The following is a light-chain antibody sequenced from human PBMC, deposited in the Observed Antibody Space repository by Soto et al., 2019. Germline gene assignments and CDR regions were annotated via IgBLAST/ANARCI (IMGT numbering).Light chain of an antibody. CDR3: LQEYSYPLI. Sequence: QVTQFPSSLSASVGDRVTITCRPSQGIRNDLGWYQQKPGKAPKLLIYGASNLQTGIPSRFSGSGSGTDFTLTISSLQPEDVGTYYCLQEYSYPLIFGGGTKVESK. CDR1: QGIRND. CDR2: GAS. V-gene: IGKV1-6*01. J-gene: IGKJ4*01.